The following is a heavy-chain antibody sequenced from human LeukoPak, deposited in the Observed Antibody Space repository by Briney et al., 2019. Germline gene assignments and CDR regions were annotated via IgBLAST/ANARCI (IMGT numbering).Heavy chain of an antibody. CDR1: GFTVSSNY. CDR3: ARDPGLMDVRGAFDI. V-gene: IGHV3-53*01. J-gene: IGHJ3*02. Sequence: PGGSLRLSCAASGFTVSSNYMSWVRQAPGKGLEWGSVIYSGGSTYYADSVKGRFTISRDNSKNTLYLQMNSLRAEDTAVYYCARDPGLMDVRGAFDIWGQGTMVTVSS. CDR2: IYSGGST. D-gene: IGHD2-8*01.